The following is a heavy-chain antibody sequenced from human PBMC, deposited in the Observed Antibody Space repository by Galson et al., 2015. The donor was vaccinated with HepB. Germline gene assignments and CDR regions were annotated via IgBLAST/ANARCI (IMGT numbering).Heavy chain of an antibody. Sequence: SVKVSCKASGGTFSSYAISWVRQAPGQGLEWMGGIIPIFGTANYAQKFQGRVTITADKSTSTAYMELSSLRSEDTAVYYCARVASCGGDCPFDYWGQGTLVTVSS. D-gene: IGHD2-21*02. CDR3: ARVASCGGDCPFDY. CDR2: IIPIFGTA. J-gene: IGHJ4*02. V-gene: IGHV1-69*06. CDR1: GGTFSSYA.